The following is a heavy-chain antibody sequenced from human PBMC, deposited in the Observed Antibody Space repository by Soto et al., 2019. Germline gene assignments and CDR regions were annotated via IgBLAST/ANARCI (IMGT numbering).Heavy chain of an antibody. V-gene: IGHV5-10-1*01. Sequence: RNAVKLSCEGCGWSFAGSWITWVRQKTGKGLEWMGRIDPSDSQTYYSPSFRGHVTISATKSITTVFLQWSSLRASDTAMYYCARQIYDSDTGPNFQYYFDSWGQGTPVTRSS. CDR1: GWSFAGSW. J-gene: IGHJ4*02. CDR2: IDPSDSQT. D-gene: IGHD3-22*01. CDR3: ARQIYDSDTGPNFQYYFDS.